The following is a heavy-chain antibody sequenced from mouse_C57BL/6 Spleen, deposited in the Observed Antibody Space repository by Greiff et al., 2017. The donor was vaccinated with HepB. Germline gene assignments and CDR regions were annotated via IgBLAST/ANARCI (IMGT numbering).Heavy chain of an antibody. CDR3: ARGGAWFAY. V-gene: IGHV2-2*01. Sequence: QVHVKQSGPGLVQPSQSLSITCTVSGFSLTSYGVHWVRQSPGNGLEWLGVIWSGGSTDYNAAFISRLSISKDNSKSQVFFKMNSLQADDTAIYYCARGGAWFAYWGQGTLVTVSA. CDR2: IWSGGST. CDR1: GFSLTSYG. J-gene: IGHJ3*01.